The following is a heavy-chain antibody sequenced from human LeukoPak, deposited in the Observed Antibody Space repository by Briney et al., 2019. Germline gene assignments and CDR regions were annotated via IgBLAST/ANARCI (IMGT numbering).Heavy chain of an antibody. CDR2: IYSGGST. J-gene: IGHJ6*02. Sequence: GDSLRLSCAASGFTVSSNYMSWVRQAPGKGLEWVSVIYSGGSTYYADSVKGRFTISRDNAKNTLYLQMNSLRAEDTAVYYCARETGKRGMDVWGQGTTVTVSS. CDR1: GFTVSSNY. V-gene: IGHV3-53*01. D-gene: IGHD1-1*01. CDR3: ARETGKRGMDV.